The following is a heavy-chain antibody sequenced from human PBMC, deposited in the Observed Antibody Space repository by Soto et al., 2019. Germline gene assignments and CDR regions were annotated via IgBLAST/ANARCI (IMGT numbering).Heavy chain of an antibody. V-gene: IGHV3-15*07. CDR3: TTGYCSSTSCYEADTAIISMDV. CDR2: IKSKTDGGTT. J-gene: IGHJ6*02. D-gene: IGHD2-2*01. Sequence: PGGSLRLSCPASVFTSSNAWMNWVRQAPRKGLEWVGRIKSKTDGGTTDYAAPVKGRFTISRDDSKNTLYLQMNSLKTEDTAVYYCTTGYCSSTSCYEADTAIISMDVWGQGTTVTVSS. CDR1: VFTSSNAW.